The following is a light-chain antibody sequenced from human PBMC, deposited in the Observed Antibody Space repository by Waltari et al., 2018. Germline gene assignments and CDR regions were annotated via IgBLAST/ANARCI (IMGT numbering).Light chain of an antibody. J-gene: IGKJ4*01. V-gene: IGKV3-15*01. CDR2: GAS. Sequence: EIVLTQSPATRSVSPGERVTFSCRASQSLSSNLAWYQQKPGQAPRLLIYGASTRAAGIPARFSGSGSGTEFTLTISSMESEDFAVYYCQQYNYWPPLTFGGGTKVDIK. CDR3: QQYNYWPPLT. CDR1: QSLSSN.